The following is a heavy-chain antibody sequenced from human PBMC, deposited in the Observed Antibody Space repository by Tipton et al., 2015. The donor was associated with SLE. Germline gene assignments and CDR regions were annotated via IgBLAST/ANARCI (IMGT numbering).Heavy chain of an antibody. CDR3: ARSGFESIAVAGTPPAEYFQH. CDR2: IYPGDSDT. V-gene: IGHV5-51*03. J-gene: IGHJ1*01. CDR1: GYSFTSYW. Sequence: VQLVQSGAEVKKRGESLKISCKGSGYSFTSYWIGWVRQIPGKGLEWMGIIYPGDSDTRYSPSFQGQVTISADKSISTAYLQWSSLKASDTAMYYCARSGFESIAVAGTPPAEYFQHWGQGTLVTVSS. D-gene: IGHD6-19*01.